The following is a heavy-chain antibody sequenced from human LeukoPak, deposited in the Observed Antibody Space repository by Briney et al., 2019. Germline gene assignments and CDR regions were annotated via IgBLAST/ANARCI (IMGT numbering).Heavy chain of an antibody. CDR3: AKDLGFGELLKY. CDR2: ISGSGGST. V-gene: IGHV3-23*01. CDR1: GFTFTSYA. J-gene: IGHJ4*02. D-gene: IGHD3-10*01. Sequence: GGSLRLSCAASGFTFTSYAMSWVRQAPGKGLEWVSAISGSGGSTYHADSVKGRFTISRDNSKNTLYLQMNSLRAEDTAVYYCAKDLGFGELLKYWGQGTLVTVSS.